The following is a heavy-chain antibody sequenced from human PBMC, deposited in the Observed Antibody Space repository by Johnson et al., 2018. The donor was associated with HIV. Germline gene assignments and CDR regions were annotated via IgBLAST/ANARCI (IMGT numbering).Heavy chain of an antibody. CDR2: ISSSGSSI. J-gene: IGHJ3*02. V-gene: IGHV3-48*04. CDR3: ARAMYTSGWSYDAFDI. CDR1: GFTFRNFD. Sequence: VQLVESGGGLVQPGRSLRLSCGVSGFTFRNFDMHWVRQAPGKGLEWVSYISSSGSSIYYADSVKGRFTISRDNAKNSLYLQMNSLRAEDTAVYYCARAMYTSGWSYDAFDIWGQGTKVTVSS. D-gene: IGHD6-19*01.